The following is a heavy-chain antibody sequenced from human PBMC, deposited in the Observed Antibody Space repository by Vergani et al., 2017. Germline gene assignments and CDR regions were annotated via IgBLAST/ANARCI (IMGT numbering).Heavy chain of an antibody. CDR3: ARALAAAANYYYYGMDV. V-gene: IGHV3-66*01. Sequence: EVQLVESGGGLVQPGGSLSLSCAASGFTVSSNYMSWVRQAPGKGLEWVSSIYSGGSTYYADAVKGRFTISRDNSRNTLYLQMNSLRAEDTAVYYCARALAAAANYYYYGMDVWGQGTTVTVSS. D-gene: IGHD6-13*01. CDR2: IYSGGST. CDR1: GFTVSSNY. J-gene: IGHJ6*02.